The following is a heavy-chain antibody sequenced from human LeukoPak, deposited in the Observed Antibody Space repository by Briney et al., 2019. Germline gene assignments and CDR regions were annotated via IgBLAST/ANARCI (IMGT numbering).Heavy chain of an antibody. V-gene: IGHV3-30*02. CDR2: IRYDGSNK. CDR1: GFTFSSYG. J-gene: IGHJ4*02. D-gene: IGHD1-14*01. CDR3: ANERRGPRNYYFDY. Sequence: GGSLRLSCAASGFTFSSYGMHWVRQAPGKGLDWVAFIRYDGSNKYSADSVKGRFTISRDNSKNTLYLQMNSLRAEDTAVYYCANERRGPRNYYFDYWGQGTLVTVSS.